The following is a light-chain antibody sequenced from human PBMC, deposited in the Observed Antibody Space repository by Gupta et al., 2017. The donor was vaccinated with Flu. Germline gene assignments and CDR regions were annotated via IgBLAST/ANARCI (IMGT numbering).Light chain of an antibody. CDR3: QKYSHRFLT. Sequence: EIVLTQSPATLSVSPGERATLSCRASQSVSSNLAWYQQKPVQAPRILIDGASTRATGITASVSGRGSETEFTLTIRSLKYADFEVYYCQKYSHRFLTFGHGTKVDIK. J-gene: IGKJ3*01. V-gene: IGKV3-15*01. CDR2: GAS. CDR1: QSVSSN.